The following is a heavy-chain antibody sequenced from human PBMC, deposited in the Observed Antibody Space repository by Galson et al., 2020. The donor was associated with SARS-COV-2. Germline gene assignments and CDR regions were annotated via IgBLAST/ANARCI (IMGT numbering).Heavy chain of an antibody. J-gene: IGHJ4*02. CDR1: GYTFTSYS. Sequence: ASVKVPCKASGYTFTSYSISWVRQAPGQGLEWMGWISAYNGNTNYAQNLQGRVTMTTDTSTSTAYMELRSLRSDDTAVYYCAREHRDYYFDYWGQGTLVTVSS. CDR3: AREHRDYYFDY. CDR2: ISAYNGNT. V-gene: IGHV1-18*01.